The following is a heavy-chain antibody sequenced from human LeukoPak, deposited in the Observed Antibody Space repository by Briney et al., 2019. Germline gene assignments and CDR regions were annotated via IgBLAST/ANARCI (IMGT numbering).Heavy chain of an antibody. V-gene: IGHV3-74*01. CDR3: AKDLAFGELAAGTCFDY. CDR2: ISTDGSST. J-gene: IGHJ4*02. Sequence: PGGSLRLSCAASGFTFSIFWMHWVRQAPGKGLVWVSRISTDGSSTSYADSVKGRFTISRDNAKNSLYLQMNSLRAEDTALYYCAKDLAFGELAAGTCFDYWGQGTLVTVSS. CDR1: GFTFSIFW. D-gene: IGHD6-13*01.